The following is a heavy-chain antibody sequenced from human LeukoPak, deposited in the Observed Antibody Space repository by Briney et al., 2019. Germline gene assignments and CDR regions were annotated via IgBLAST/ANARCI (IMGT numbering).Heavy chain of an antibody. D-gene: IGHD1-7*01. V-gene: IGHV3-23*01. J-gene: IGHJ4*01. CDR1: GFTFSSYA. CDR3: AKGVGSGTNPGGFDY. CDR2: ISGSGGST. Sequence: PGGSLRLSCAASGFTFSSYAMSWVRQAPGKGLEWVSAISGSGGSTYYADSVKGRFTISRDNSKNTLYLQMNSLRAEDTAVYYCAKGVGSGTNPGGFDYWGQGTLVTVSS.